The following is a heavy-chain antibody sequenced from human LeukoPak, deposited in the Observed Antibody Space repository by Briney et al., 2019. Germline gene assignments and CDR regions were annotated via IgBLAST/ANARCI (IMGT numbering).Heavy chain of an antibody. Sequence: GGSLRLSCAASGLSFRVYWMSWVRQAPGKGLEWVAFIRYDGSNKYYADSVKGRFTISRDNSKNTVYLQMNSLRAEDTAVYFCAKEYGYDYNYFYSMDVWGKGTTVTISS. D-gene: IGHD1-1*01. CDR1: GLSFRVYW. V-gene: IGHV3-30*02. J-gene: IGHJ6*03. CDR2: IRYDGSNK. CDR3: AKEYGYDYNYFYSMDV.